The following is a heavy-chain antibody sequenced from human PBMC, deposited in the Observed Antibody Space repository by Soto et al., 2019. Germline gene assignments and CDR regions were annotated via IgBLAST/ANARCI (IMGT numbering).Heavy chain of an antibody. D-gene: IGHD4-4*01. CDR3: ARVYYSNLPYYFYYMDV. CDR1: GVTFSSYS. Sequence: GGSLRLSCAASGVTFSSYSMNWVRQATGKGLEWVSSSSSSSTYIYYADSVKGRFTISRDSAKNSLYLQMNSLRAEDTAVYFCARVYYSNLPYYFYYMDVWGQGTTVTVSS. CDR2: SSSSSTYI. J-gene: IGHJ6*02. V-gene: IGHV3-21*01.